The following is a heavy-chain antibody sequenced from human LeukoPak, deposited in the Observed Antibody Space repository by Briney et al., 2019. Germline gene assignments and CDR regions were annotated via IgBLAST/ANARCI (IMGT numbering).Heavy chain of an antibody. J-gene: IGHJ3*02. CDR1: GFTFSSYW. V-gene: IGHV3-7*01. D-gene: IGHD3-9*01. Sequence: GGSLRLSCAASGFTFSSYWMSWVRQAPGKGLEWVANIKQGGSEKYYVDSVKGRFTISRDNAKNSLYLQMNSLRAEDTAVYYCARGYYDILTGDIGAFDIWGQGTMVTVSS. CDR3: ARGYYDILTGDIGAFDI. CDR2: IKQGGSEK.